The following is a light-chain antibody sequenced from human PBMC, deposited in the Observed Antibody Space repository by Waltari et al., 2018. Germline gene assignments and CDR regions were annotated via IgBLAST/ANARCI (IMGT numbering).Light chain of an antibody. CDR1: QGISNY. CDR2: AAS. J-gene: IGKJ2*01. CDR3: QKYNSAPPLYT. Sequence: DIQMTQSPSSLSASVGDRVTITCRASQGISNYLAWYQQKPGKVPKLLIYAASTLQSGVPSRFSGSGSGTDFTLTISSLQPEDDATYYCQKYNSAPPLYTFGQGTKLEIK. V-gene: IGKV1-27*01.